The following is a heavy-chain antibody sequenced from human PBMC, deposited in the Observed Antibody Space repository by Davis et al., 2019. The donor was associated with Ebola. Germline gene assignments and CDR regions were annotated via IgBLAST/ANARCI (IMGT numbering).Heavy chain of an antibody. J-gene: IGHJ4*02. V-gene: IGHV3-9*01. D-gene: IGHD1-26*01. Sequence: SLKISCAASGFTFNDYAMHWVRQGPGKGLEWVSGISANSGSIGYADSVKGRFTISRDNAKNSLYLQMHSLTSDDSALYYCAKGFDRWELLVFDFWGQGAVVTVSS. CDR3: AKGFDRWELLVFDF. CDR2: ISANSGSI. CDR1: GFTFNDYA.